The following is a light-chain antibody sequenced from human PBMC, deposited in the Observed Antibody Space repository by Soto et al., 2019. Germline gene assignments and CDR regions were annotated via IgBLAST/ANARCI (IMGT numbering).Light chain of an antibody. CDR3: QQYYSTPQA. J-gene: IGKJ1*01. CDR2: WAS. V-gene: IGKV4-1*01. CDR1: ESVLHSSNNKNY. Sequence: DIVMTQSPDSLAVSLGERATIDCRSSESVLHSSNNKNYLAWFQQKPGQPPKLLIYWASTRESGVPDRFSGSGSETDFTLTISSMRAEDVAVYYCQQYYSTPQAFDQGTKVEIK.